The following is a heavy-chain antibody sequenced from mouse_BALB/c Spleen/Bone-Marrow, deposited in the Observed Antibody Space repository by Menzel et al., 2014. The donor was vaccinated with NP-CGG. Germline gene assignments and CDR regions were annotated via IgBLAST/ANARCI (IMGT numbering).Heavy chain of an antibody. J-gene: IGHJ4*01. CDR2: INPSSGYT. CDR3: ARVYYVRDY. CDR1: GYTLTSYW. V-gene: IGHV1-7*01. Sequence: VKLMESGAELAKPGASVKMSCKASGYTLTSYWMHWVKQRTGQGLEWIGYINPSSGYTEFNQRFKDKATLTADRSSSTAYIQLSSLTSEASTVYYCARVYYVRDYWGQGTSVTVSS.